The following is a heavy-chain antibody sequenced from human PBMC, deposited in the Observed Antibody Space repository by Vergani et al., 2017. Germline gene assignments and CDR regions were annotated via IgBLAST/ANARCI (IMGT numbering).Heavy chain of an antibody. Sequence: QVQLVESGGGVVQPGRSLRLSCAASGFTFRSYAMHWVRQAPGKGLEWVAVISYDGSNKYYADSVKGRFTISRDNSKNTLYLQMNSLRAEDTAVYYCASVDIVVVPAADYWGQGTLVTVSS. CDR3: ASVDIVVVPAADY. J-gene: IGHJ4*02. V-gene: IGHV3-30-3*01. D-gene: IGHD2-2*01. CDR2: ISYDGSNK. CDR1: GFTFRSYA.